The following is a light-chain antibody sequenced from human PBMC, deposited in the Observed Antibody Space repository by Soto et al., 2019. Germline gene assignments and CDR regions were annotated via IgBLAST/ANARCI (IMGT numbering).Light chain of an antibody. CDR3: QQYDNSRWT. V-gene: IGKV3-20*01. CDR2: GTS. J-gene: IGKJ1*01. CDR1: KSVGSTN. Sequence: EIVLTQSPGTLSLSPGERATLSCGAIKSVGSTNLAWYQQKPCQAPRLLIYGTSSRPIGIPDRFSGSGSGTDCTLTIRRLEPEDFAVYYCQQYDNSRWTVGQGTRVEI.